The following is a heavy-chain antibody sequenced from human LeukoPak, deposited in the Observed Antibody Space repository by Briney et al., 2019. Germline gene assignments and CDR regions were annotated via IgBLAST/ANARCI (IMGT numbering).Heavy chain of an antibody. CDR2: INHSGST. D-gene: IGHD3-22*01. V-gene: IGHV4-34*01. CDR3: ARSTWLLDK. Sequence: SETLSLTCVVYGGSFCGYYWSWIRQPPGKGLEWIGEINHSGSTNYNPSLKSRVTISVDTSTNQFSLKLSSVTAADTAVYYCARSTWLLDKWGQGTLVTVSS. CDR1: GGSFCGYY. J-gene: IGHJ4*02.